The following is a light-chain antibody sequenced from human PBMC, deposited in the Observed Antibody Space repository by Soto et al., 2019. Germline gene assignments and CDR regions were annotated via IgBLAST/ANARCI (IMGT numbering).Light chain of an antibody. CDR3: SSYVATNTLV. CDR2: EVS. V-gene: IGLV2-8*01. CDR1: TSDVGGYNY. Sequence: QSALTQPPSASGSPGQSVAISCTGTTSDVGGYNYVSWYQQHPDKAPKLIIYEVSKRPSGVPDRFSGSKSGNTASLTVSGLQGEDEADYYCSSYVATNTLVFGGGTKLTVL. J-gene: IGLJ2*01.